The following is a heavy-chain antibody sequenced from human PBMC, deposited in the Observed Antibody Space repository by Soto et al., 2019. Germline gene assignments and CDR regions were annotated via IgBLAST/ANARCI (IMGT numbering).Heavy chain of an antibody. CDR2: ISYDGSNK. CDR3: ARDKAYSSSWYPSYYFDY. D-gene: IGHD6-13*01. Sequence: GGSLRLSCAASGFTFSSYAMHWVRQAPGKGLEWVAVISYDGSNKYYADSVKGRFTISRDNSKNTLYLQMNSLRAEDTAVYYCARDKAYSSSWYPSYYFDYWGQGTLVTVSS. V-gene: IGHV3-30-3*01. CDR1: GFTFSSYA. J-gene: IGHJ4*02.